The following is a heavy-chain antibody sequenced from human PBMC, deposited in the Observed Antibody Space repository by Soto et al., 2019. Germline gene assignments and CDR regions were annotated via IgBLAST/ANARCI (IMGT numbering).Heavy chain of an antibody. CDR1: GGSIRDFH. Sequence: QVQLQESGPGLVKPSETLSLTCTVSGGSIRDFHWSWIRQSPGKGLEWIGSFYFSEITNSDPSLKGRVTVAVDTSKSHLSLNLASVTAEDTAIYYCTRSNTASSSPDYWGQGSLVTVSS. V-gene: IGHV4-59*08. J-gene: IGHJ4*02. CDR3: TRSNTASSSPDY. D-gene: IGHD6-13*01. CDR2: FYFSEIT.